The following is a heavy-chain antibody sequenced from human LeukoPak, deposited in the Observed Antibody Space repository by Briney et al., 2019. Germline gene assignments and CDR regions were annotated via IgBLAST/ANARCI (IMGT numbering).Heavy chain of an antibody. CDR3: ARDGDGYPY. J-gene: IGHJ4*02. CDR2: IKEDGSAK. D-gene: IGHD5-18*01. CDR1: GIIFSNFW. Sequence: GVSLRLSRPAAGIIFSNFWMSWVRPTPGPGLEWVANIKEDGSAKYYVDSVKGRFTISRDNAKSFLYLQMNSLRVEDTAVYYCARDGDGYPYWGQGTLVTVSA. V-gene: IGHV3-7*01.